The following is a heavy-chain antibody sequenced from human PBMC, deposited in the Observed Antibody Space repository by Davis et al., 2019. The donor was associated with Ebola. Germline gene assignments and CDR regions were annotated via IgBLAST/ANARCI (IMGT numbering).Heavy chain of an antibody. D-gene: IGHD5/OR15-5a*01. V-gene: IGHV3-21*04. J-gene: IGHJ4*02. CDR1: GFTFTSYT. Sequence: GESLKISCAASGFTFTSYTMYWVRQAPGKGLEWVSSVYSPSNYIYYADSVKGRFTISRDNSENTVYLQMTSLRAEDTAIYYCEKEVSNHLGQGTRVTVSS. CDR3: EKEVSNH. CDR2: VYSPSNYI.